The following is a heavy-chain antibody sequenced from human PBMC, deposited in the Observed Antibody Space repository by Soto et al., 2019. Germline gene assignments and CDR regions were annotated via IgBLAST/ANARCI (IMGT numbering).Heavy chain of an antibody. V-gene: IGHV4-38-2*02. D-gene: IGHD3-10*01. CDR3: VRDLNYGLYYFDY. J-gene: IGHJ4*02. CDR1: GYSISGGFY. Sequence: SETLSLTCTVSGYSISGGFYWCFIRQPPGKRLEWIGSMYPTGSTYYNPSLKSRVTMSVDTSNNEFSLKLTSVTAADTAVYHCVRDLNYGLYYFDYWGQGTLVTVSS. CDR2: MYPTGST.